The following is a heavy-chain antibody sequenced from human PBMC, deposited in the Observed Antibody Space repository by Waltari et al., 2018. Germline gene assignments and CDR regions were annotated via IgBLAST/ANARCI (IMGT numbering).Heavy chain of an antibody. CDR2: IYYSGST. CDR3: ARVRSLYYFDY. V-gene: IGHV4-61*01. Sequence: QVQLQESGPGLVKPSETLSLTCTVSGGSVSSGSYYWRWIRQPPGKGLEWIGYIYYSGSTNYNPSLKSRVTISVDTSKNQFSLKLSSVTAADTAVYYCARVRSLYYFDYWGQGTLVTVSS. J-gene: IGHJ4*02. CDR1: GGSVSSGSYY.